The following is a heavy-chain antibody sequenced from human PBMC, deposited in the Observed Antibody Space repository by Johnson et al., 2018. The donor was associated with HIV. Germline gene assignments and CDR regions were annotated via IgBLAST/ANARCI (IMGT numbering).Heavy chain of an antibody. CDR2: IYRGGST. CDR3: ARSGYCTTSSCTDDAFDI. V-gene: IGHV3-66*01. Sequence: MQLVESGGGLVQPGGSLRLSCAASGFTVSSNYMSWVRQAPGKGLEWVSVIYRGGSTYYADSVKGRFTISRDNSKNTLYLQMNSLRAEDTAVYYCARSGYCTTSSCTDDAFDIWGQGTMVTVSS. J-gene: IGHJ3*02. D-gene: IGHD2-2*01. CDR1: GFTVSSNY.